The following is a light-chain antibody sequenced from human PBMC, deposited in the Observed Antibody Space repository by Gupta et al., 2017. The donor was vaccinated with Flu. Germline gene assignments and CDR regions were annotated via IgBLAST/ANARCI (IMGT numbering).Light chain of an antibody. V-gene: IGLV1-40*01. Sequence: QSVLTQPPSVSGAPGQRVTISCIGSRSNIGAGYDVHWYQQLPGAAPKLLIFGNTNRPSGVPDRFSGSKSGTSASLAITGLQAEDEADYYCQSYDSSLNRVFGGGTKLTVL. CDR2: GNT. J-gene: IGLJ3*02. CDR3: QSYDSSLNRV. CDR1: RSNIGAGYD.